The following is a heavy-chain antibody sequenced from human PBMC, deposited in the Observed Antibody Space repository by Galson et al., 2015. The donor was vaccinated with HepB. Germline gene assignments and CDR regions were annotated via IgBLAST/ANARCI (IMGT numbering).Heavy chain of an antibody. Sequence: CAISGDSVSSNSAAWNWIRQSPSRGLEWLGRTYYRSKWYNDYAVSVKSRITINPDTSKNQFSLQLNSVTPEDTAVYYCARSVEWGIAARDTFDYWGQGTLVTVSS. CDR2: TYYRSKWYN. CDR3: ARSVEWGIAARDTFDY. D-gene: IGHD6-6*01. V-gene: IGHV6-1*01. CDR1: GDSVSSNSAA. J-gene: IGHJ4*02.